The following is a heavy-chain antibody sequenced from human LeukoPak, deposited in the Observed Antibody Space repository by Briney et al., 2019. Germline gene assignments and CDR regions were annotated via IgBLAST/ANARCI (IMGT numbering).Heavy chain of an antibody. CDR1: GGSISSSSYY. J-gene: IGHJ4*02. Sequence: SETLSLTCIVSGGSISSSSYYWGWIRQPPGKGLEWIGSIYYSGSTYYNPSLKSRVTISVDTSKNQFSLKLSSVTAADTAVYYCARHRTYYDCVWGSPPNTFDYWGQGTLVTVSS. D-gene: IGHD3-16*01. CDR2: IYYSGST. V-gene: IGHV4-39*01. CDR3: ARHRTYYDCVWGSPPNTFDY.